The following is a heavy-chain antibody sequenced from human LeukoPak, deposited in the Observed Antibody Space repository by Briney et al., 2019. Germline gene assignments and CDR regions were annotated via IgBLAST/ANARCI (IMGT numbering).Heavy chain of an antibody. Sequence: SYYVINNYYPVSVKPRFTISSANSKNPLSLQMNSLRAEHTAVYYCAKDLRGILLSFLYYWGQGTLVTVSS. J-gene: IGHJ4*02. D-gene: IGHD3-10*01. V-gene: IGHV3-30*18. CDR3: AKDLRGILLSFLYY. CDR2: SYYVINN.